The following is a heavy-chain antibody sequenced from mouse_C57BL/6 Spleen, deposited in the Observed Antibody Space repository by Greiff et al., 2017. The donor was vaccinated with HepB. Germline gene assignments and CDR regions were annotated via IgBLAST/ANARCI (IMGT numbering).Heavy chain of an antibody. V-gene: IGHV1-52*01. Sequence: QVQLQQPGAELVRPGSSVKLSCKASGYTFTSYWMHWVKQRPIQGLEWIGNIDPSDSETHYNQKFKDKATLTVDKSSSTAYMQLSSLTSEDSAVYYCARRGEIYDDYDSAMDYWGQGTSVTVSS. CDR2: IDPSDSET. CDR3: ARRGEIYDDYDSAMDY. CDR1: GYTFTSYW. J-gene: IGHJ4*01. D-gene: IGHD2-4*01.